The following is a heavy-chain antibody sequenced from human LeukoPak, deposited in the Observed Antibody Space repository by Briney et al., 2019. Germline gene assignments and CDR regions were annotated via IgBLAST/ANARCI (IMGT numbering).Heavy chain of an antibody. J-gene: IGHJ4*02. V-gene: IGHV4-59*01. CDR1: GGSISSYY. CDR3: ARLVAARFFDY. Sequence: PSETLSLTCTVSGGSISSYYWSWIRQPPGKGLEWIGYIYYSGSTNYNPSLKSRVTISVDTSKNQFSLKLSSVTAADTAVYYCARLVAARFFDYWGQGTLVTVSS. CDR2: IYYSGST. D-gene: IGHD6-6*01.